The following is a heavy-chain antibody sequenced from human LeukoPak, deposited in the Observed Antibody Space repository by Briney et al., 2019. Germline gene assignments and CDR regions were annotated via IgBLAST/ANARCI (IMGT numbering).Heavy chain of an antibody. Sequence: PGGSLRLSCAASGFTFSSYWMSWVRQAPGKGLEWVANIKQDGSEKYYVDSVKGRFTISRDNAKNSLYLQMNSLRAEDTAVYYCAKRGGAGYSRGNNWFDPWGQGTLVTVSS. D-gene: IGHD6-13*01. CDR1: GFTFSSYW. V-gene: IGHV3-7*03. CDR3: AKRGGAGYSRGNNWFDP. CDR2: IKQDGSEK. J-gene: IGHJ5*02.